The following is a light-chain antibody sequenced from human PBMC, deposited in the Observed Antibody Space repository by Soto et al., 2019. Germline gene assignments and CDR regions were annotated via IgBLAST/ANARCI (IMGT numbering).Light chain of an antibody. J-gene: IGKJ4*01. Sequence: DIQMTQSPSSLSASVGDRVTITCRASQGISNYLAWYQQKPGKVPKLLIYAASTLQSGVPSRFSGSGSGTDFTLTISSLQPDDVASYYCQKYNSAPRALTFGGGTKVEIK. CDR2: AAS. CDR3: QKYNSAPRALT. CDR1: QGISNY. V-gene: IGKV1-27*01.